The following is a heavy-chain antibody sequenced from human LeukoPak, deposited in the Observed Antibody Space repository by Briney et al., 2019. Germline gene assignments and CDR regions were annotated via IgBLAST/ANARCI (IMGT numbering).Heavy chain of an antibody. V-gene: IGHV5-51*01. CDR3: AILIVGATEDYYGMDV. CDR2: IYPGDSDT. CDR1: GYRFTSYW. J-gene: IGHJ6*02. Sequence: GESLKISCKGSGYRFTSYWIGWVRQLPGKGLEWMGIIYPGDSDTRYSPSFQGQVTISADKSISTAYLQWSSLKASDTAMYYCAILIVGATEDYYGMDVWGQGTTVTVSS. D-gene: IGHD1-26*01.